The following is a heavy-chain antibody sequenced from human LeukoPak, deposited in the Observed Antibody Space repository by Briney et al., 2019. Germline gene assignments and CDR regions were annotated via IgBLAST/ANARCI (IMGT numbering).Heavy chain of an antibody. CDR3: ARWGRGLRYYFDSSGYYLFDF. V-gene: IGHV4-34*01. D-gene: IGHD3-22*01. Sequence: PSETLSLTCTVYGGSFGGFYWSWIRQPPGKGLEWIGEINHSGSTNYNPSLKSRVMISIDTSKNQFSLKLSSVTAADTAVYYCARWGRGLRYYFDSSGYYLFDFWGQGALVTVSS. J-gene: IGHJ4*02. CDR2: INHSGST. CDR1: GGSFGGFY.